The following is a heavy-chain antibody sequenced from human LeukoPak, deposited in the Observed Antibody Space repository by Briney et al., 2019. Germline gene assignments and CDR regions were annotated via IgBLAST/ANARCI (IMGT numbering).Heavy chain of an antibody. CDR1: GYTFTGYY. CDR3: ARDGCSGGSCYSAYYWFDP. D-gene: IGHD2-15*01. V-gene: IGHV1-2*02. CDR2: INPNSGGT. J-gene: IGHJ5*02. Sequence: ASVKVSCKASGYTFTGYYMHWVRQAPGQGLEWMGWINPNSGGTNYAQKFQGRVTMTRDTSISTAYMELSRLRSDDTAVYYCARDGCSGGSCYSAYYWFDPWGQGTLVTVSS.